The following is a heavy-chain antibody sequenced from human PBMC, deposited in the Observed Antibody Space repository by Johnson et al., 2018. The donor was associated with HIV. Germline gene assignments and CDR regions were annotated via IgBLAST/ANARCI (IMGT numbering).Heavy chain of an antibody. V-gene: IGHV3-30*02. CDR3: AKPQWVSSGAFDF. CDR1: GFTFSSYG. J-gene: IGHJ3*01. Sequence: QMQLVESGGGVVQPGGSLRLSCAASGFTFSSYGMHWVRQAPGKGLEWVAFISSDGSNKYFAVSVTGRFSISSDNSKNTLYLQMNSLTAEDTAVYYCAKPQWVSSGAFDFWGQGTMVTVSS. D-gene: IGHD3-3*01. CDR2: ISSDGSNK.